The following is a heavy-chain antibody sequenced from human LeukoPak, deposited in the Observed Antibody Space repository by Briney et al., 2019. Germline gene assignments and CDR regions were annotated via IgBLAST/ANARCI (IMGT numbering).Heavy chain of an antibody. CDR3: AKYCSGGTCYSEDS. V-gene: IGHV3-23*01. D-gene: IGHD2-15*01. Sequence: GGSLRLSCAASGFTFSSYGMSWVRQAPGKGLEWVSAISGSGGNKYYADSVKGRFTISRDNSKNTLSLQMNSLRAEDTAVYYCAKYCSGGTCYSEDSLGQGTLVTVSS. J-gene: IGHJ4*02. CDR1: GFTFSSYG. CDR2: ISGSGGNK.